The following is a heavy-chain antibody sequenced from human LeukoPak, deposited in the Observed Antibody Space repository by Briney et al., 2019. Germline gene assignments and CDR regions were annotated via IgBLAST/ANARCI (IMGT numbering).Heavy chain of an antibody. CDR1: GGSFSGYY. Sequence: SETLSLTCAVYGGSFSGYYWSWIRQPPGKGLEWIGEINHSGSTNYNPSLKSRVTISVDTSKNQFSLKLSSVTAADTAGYYCARAIRRLYYYYYMDVWGKGTTVTVSS. CDR2: INHSGST. J-gene: IGHJ6*03. CDR3: ARAIRRLYYYYYMDV. V-gene: IGHV4-34*01. D-gene: IGHD2-2*01.